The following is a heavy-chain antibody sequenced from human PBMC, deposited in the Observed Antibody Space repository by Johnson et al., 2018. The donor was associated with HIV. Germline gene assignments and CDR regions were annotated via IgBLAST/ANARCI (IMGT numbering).Heavy chain of an antibody. CDR3: AREGVWVKAFDI. J-gene: IGHJ3*02. V-gene: IGHV3-53*01. Sequence: VQLVESGGGLIQPGGSLRLSCAASGFTVSSNCMSWVRQAPGKGLEWVSVIYTGGNTYYADSLKGRFTISRDNSKNSLYLQMNSLRAEDTAVYYCAREGVWVKAFDIWGQGTMVTVSS. CDR1: GFTVSSNC. CDR2: IYTGGNT. D-gene: IGHD1-26*01.